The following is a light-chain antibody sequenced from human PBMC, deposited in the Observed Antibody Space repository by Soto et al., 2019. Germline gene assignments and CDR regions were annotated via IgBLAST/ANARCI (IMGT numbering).Light chain of an antibody. V-gene: IGKV1-5*03. Sequence: DIQMTQSPSTLSASVGDRVTINCRASQSISSWLAWYQQKPGKAPKVLIYKASNLESGVPSRFSGSGSETEFTLSISSLQPDDFATYYCQQYNVYSTFGGGTKGGYQ. J-gene: IGKJ4*01. CDR1: QSISSW. CDR3: QQYNVYST. CDR2: KAS.